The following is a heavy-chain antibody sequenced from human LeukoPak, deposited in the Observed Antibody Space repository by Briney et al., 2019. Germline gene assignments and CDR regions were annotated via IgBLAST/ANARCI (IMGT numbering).Heavy chain of an antibody. Sequence: AASVKVSCKASGYTFTSYGISWVRQAPGQGLEWMGRIIPILGIANYAQKFQGRVTITADKSTSTAYMELSSLRSEDTAVYYCATPRRWLRPPWGPEPSEPDDYWGQGTLVTVSS. D-gene: IGHD5-24*01. J-gene: IGHJ4*02. CDR3: ATPRRWLRPPWGPEPSEPDDY. CDR1: GYTFTSYG. V-gene: IGHV1-69*04. CDR2: IIPILGIA.